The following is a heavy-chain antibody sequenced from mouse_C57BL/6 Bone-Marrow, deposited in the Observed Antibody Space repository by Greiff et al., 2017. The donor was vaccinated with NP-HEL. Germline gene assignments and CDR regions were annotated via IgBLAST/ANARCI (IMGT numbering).Heavy chain of an antibody. J-gene: IGHJ4*01. CDR2: IWSDGST. CDR1: GFSLTSYG. V-gene: IGHV2-6-1*01. D-gene: IGHD1-1*01. Sequence: QVQLQQSGPGLVAPSQSLSITCTVSGFSLTSYGVYWVRQPPGKGLEWLVVIWSDGSTTYNSALKSRLSISKDNSKSQVFLKMNSLQTDDTAMYYCARHGPQHYYGSSFYAMDYWGQGTSVTVSS. CDR3: ARHGPQHYYGSSFYAMDY.